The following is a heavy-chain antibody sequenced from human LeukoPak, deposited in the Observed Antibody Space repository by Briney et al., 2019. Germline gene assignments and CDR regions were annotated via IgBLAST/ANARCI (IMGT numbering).Heavy chain of an antibody. V-gene: IGHV3-49*04. CDR2: IRSKAYGGTT. J-gene: IGHJ4*02. CDR1: GFTFGDYA. Sequence: GGSLRLSCTASGFTFGDYAMSWVRQAPGKGLEWVSFIRSKAYGGTTEYAASVKGRFTISRDDSNSIAYLQMTRLKTEHTAVYSCTRESLVAASVFFDYCGQGTLVTVSS. D-gene: IGHD2-15*01. CDR3: TRESLVAASVFFDY.